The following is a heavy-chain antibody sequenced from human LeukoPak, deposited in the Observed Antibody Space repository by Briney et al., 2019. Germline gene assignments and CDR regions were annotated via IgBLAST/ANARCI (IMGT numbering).Heavy chain of an antibody. CDR1: GFTFSSYA. CDR3: AKVKVATVTTGAFDY. Sequence: GGSLRLSCAASGFTFSSYAMSWVRPAPGKGLEWVSAISGSSGSTYYADSVKGRFTISRDNSKNTLYLQMNSLRAEDTAVYYCAKVKVATVTTGAFDYWGQGTLVTVSS. V-gene: IGHV3-23*01. J-gene: IGHJ4*02. CDR2: ISGSSGST. D-gene: IGHD4-17*01.